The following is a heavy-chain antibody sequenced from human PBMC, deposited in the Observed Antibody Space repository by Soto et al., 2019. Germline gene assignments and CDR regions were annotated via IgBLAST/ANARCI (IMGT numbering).Heavy chain of an antibody. Sequence: PSETLSLTCTVSGGSISSYYWSWIRQPPGKGLEWIGYIYYSGSTNYNPSLKSRVTISVDTSKNQFSLKLSSVTAADTAVYFCARGSEVKKVDYWGQGTLVTVSS. D-gene: IGHD2-21*01. J-gene: IGHJ4*02. CDR3: ARGSEVKKVDY. V-gene: IGHV4-59*08. CDR1: GGSISSYY. CDR2: IYYSGST.